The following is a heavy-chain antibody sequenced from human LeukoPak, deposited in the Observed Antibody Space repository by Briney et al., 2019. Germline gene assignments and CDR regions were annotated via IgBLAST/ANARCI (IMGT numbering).Heavy chain of an antibody. D-gene: IGHD2-15*01. CDR2: ITSSGTYI. CDR1: GFTFSNYN. CDR3: ARDRGSRRISVFDY. J-gene: IGHJ4*02. V-gene: IGHV3-21*04. Sequence: GGSLRLSCAASGFTFSNYNMNWVRQAPGKAMEWVSSITSSGTYIFYADSVKGRFTISRDNAKNSLYLQMNSLRAEDTAVYYCARDRGSRRISVFDYWGQGTLVTVSS.